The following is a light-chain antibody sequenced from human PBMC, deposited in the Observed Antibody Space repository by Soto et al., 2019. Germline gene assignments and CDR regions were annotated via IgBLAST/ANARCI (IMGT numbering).Light chain of an antibody. V-gene: IGLV2-14*01. Sequence: QSVLTQPASVSGSPGQSITISCTGTSSDVGGHNYVSWYRQHPGKAPKLMIYEVSNRPSGVSNRFSGSKSGNTASLTISGLQAEDEADYYCSSYRSSSTLYVFGTGTKVTVL. CDR2: EVS. J-gene: IGLJ1*01. CDR1: SSDVGGHNY. CDR3: SSYRSSSTLYV.